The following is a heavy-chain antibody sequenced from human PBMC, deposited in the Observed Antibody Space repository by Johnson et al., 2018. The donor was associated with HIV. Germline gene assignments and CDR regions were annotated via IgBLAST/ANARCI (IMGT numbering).Heavy chain of an antibody. D-gene: IGHD3-10*01. J-gene: IGHJ3*02. V-gene: IGHV3-48*04. CDR1: GFTFSSYG. CDR3: ARDASRGYGSELDAFDI. Sequence: VQLVESGGGVVQPGGSLSLSCAASGFTFSSYGMHWVRQAPGKGLEWVSGISWNSGSIGYADSVKGRFTISRDNAKNSVYLQMNSLRAEDTAVYYCARDASRGYGSELDAFDIWGQGTMVTVSS. CDR2: ISWNSGSI.